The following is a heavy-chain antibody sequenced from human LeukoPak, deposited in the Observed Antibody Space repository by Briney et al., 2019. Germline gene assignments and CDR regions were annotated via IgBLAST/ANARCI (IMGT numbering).Heavy chain of an antibody. CDR1: GYTFTSYD. V-gene: IGHV1-8*01. Sequence: ASVKVSCKASGYTFTSYDINWVRQTTGQGLEWMGWMNPNSGNTGYAQKFQGRVTMTRNTSISTAYMELSSLRSEDTAVYYCARNIGGSTDFDYWGQGTLVTVSS. D-gene: IGHD1-26*01. CDR3: ARNIGGSTDFDY. CDR2: MNPNSGNT. J-gene: IGHJ4*02.